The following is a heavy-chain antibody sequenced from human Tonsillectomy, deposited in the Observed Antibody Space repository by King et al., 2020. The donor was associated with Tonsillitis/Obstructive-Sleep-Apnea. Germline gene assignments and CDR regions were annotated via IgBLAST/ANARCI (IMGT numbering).Heavy chain of an antibody. CDR3: AREEDSSGWYVY. CDR2: IGRSSRTI. V-gene: IGHV3-48*02. CDR1: GFTFSSYS. J-gene: IGHJ4*02. D-gene: IGHD6-19*01. Sequence: VQLVESGGGLVQPGGSLRLSCAASGFTFSSYSMNWGRQAPGEGLEWVSYIGRSSRTIYYSDAVKGRFTISRDNAKNSRYLQMNSLRDEDTAMYYCAREEDSSGWYVYWGQGTLVTVSS.